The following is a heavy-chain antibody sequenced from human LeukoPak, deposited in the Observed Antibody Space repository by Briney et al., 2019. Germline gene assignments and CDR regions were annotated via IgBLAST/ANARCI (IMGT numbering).Heavy chain of an antibody. Sequence: ASVTVSRKASLYTFTGYHMHWVRQAPGRGVEWIGWINPTSGGTNYAQKFQGRVTMTRDTSISTAYMELSRLRSDDTAVYYCATLLSALETKPWGQGTQVTVSS. CDR3: ATLLSALETKP. V-gene: IGHV1-2*02. CDR1: LYTFTGYH. CDR2: INPTSGGT. D-gene: IGHD3-10*01. J-gene: IGHJ5*02.